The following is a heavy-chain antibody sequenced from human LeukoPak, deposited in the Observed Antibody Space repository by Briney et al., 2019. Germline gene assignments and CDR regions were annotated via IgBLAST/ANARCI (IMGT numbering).Heavy chain of an antibody. CDR3: ARRKTNYDFWSGSNWFDP. CDR2: IYYSGSA. Sequence: PSETLSLTCTVSGGSISSYYWSWIRQPPGKGLEWIGYIYYSGSANYNPSLKSRVTISVDTSKNQFSLKLSSVTAADTAVYYCARRKTNYDFWSGSNWFDPWGQGTLVTVSS. J-gene: IGHJ5*02. CDR1: GGSISSYY. V-gene: IGHV4-59*08. D-gene: IGHD3-3*01.